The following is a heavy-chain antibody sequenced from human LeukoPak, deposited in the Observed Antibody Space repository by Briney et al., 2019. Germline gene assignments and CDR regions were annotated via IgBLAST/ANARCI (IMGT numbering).Heavy chain of an antibody. J-gene: IGHJ4*02. D-gene: IGHD4-17*01. V-gene: IGHV4-4*07. Sequence: PSETLSLTCTVSGGSFSIYYWSWIRQPAGKGLEWIGRIYTSGSTNYNPSLKSRVTMSVDTSKNQFSLNLNSVTAADAAVYYRARGPTTVTRAFDYWGQGTLVTVSS. CDR2: IYTSGST. CDR3: ARGPTTVTRAFDY. CDR1: GGSFSIYY.